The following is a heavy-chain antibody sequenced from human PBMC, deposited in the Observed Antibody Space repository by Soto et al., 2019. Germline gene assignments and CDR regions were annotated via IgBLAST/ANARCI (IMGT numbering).Heavy chain of an antibody. CDR2: MFYSGST. CDR1: GASISSGRSY. D-gene: IGHD5-12*01. J-gene: IGHJ4*02. V-gene: IGHV4-31*03. Sequence: LSLTFTVSGASISSGRSYWSWIRQHPGKGLEWIGYMFYSGSTYYHPSLKSRVNISADTSKNQFSLRLTSVNPADTAVHYCARDNGYGHFDSWGQGTLVTVSS. CDR3: ARDNGYGHFDS.